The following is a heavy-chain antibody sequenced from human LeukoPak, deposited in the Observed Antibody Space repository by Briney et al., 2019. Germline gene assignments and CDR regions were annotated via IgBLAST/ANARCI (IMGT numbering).Heavy chain of an antibody. CDR1: GGSISSSSYY. D-gene: IGHD6-19*01. CDR3: ARALVAVAGGVTFDY. V-gene: IGHV4-61*05. Sequence: SETLSLTCTVSGGSISSSSYYWGWIRQPPGKGLEWIGYIYQRGGTYYNPSLQSRVIIPVDRSKNQFSLRLSSVTAADTAVYYFARALVAVAGGVTFDYWGQGTLVTFSS. CDR2: IYQRGGT. J-gene: IGHJ4*02.